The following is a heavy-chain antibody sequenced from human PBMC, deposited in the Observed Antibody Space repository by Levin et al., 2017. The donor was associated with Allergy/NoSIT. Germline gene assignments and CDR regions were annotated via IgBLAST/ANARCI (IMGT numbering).Heavy chain of an antibody. Sequence: SETLSLTYTVSGGSISSYYWSWIRQPPGKGLEWIGYIYYSGSTNYNPSLKSRVTISVDTSKNQFSLKLSSVTAADTAVYYCARAGSSWYYYYYYGMDVWGQGTTVTVSS. J-gene: IGHJ6*02. CDR1: GGSISSYY. V-gene: IGHV4-59*01. D-gene: IGHD6-13*01. CDR3: ARAGSSWYYYYYYGMDV. CDR2: IYYSGST.